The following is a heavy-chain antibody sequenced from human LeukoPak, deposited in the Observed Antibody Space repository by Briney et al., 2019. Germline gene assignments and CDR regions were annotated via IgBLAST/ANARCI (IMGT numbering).Heavy chain of an antibody. CDR3: AKDGYTNWFDP. CDR2: ISISGGSA. D-gene: IGHD5-24*01. V-gene: IGHV3-23*01. CDR1: EFTFSSYG. J-gene: IGHJ5*02. Sequence: PGGTLRLSCAASEFTFSSYGMSWVRQVPGKGLEWVSSISISGGSASYADSVKGRFTISRDNSRNTLYLQMNSLRAEDTAVYYCAKDGYTNWFDPWGQGTLVTVSS.